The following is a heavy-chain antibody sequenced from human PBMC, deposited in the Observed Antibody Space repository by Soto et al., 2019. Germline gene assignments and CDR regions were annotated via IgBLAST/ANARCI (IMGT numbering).Heavy chain of an antibody. CDR1: NTSISSSNW. Sequence: QVQLQESGPSLVKPSGTLSLTCVITNTSISSSNWWSWVRQAPGKGLEWIGEIYHTGRTNYAPSLKSRVTMSIKKSNNRFSLRLTSLTAADTAVYYCVRDEAHYDILTGSSLGRAFDIWGQGTMVTVSS. D-gene: IGHD3-9*01. V-gene: IGHV4-4*02. CDR2: IYHTGRT. J-gene: IGHJ3*02. CDR3: VRDEAHYDILTGSSLGRAFDI.